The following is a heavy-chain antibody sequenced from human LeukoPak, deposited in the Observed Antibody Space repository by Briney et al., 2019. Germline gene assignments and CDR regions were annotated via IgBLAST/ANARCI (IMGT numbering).Heavy chain of an antibody. Sequence: GGSLRLSCAASGFTFGDYAMHWVRQPPGKGLEWLSLITGEGDITYHADSVKGRFTISRDNNENSLYLQMNSLRTEDTALDYCAKDITTGDYVFDSWGQGTLVIVS. V-gene: IGHV3-43*02. J-gene: IGHJ4*02. D-gene: IGHD4-17*01. CDR2: ITGEGDIT. CDR3: AKDITTGDYVFDS. CDR1: GFTFGDYA.